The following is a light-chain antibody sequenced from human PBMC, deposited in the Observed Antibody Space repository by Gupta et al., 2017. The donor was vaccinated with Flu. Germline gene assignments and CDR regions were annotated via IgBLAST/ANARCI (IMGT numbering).Light chain of an antibody. CDR2: KAS. CDR1: QTISNW. Sequence: DIQITQSPSTLSASVGDRVTITCRASQTISNWLAWYQQKTGKAPKLLIYKASSLQSGVPLRFSGSGSGTEFTLTISSLQPDDFATYYCQQYNGTFGQGTKVEIK. CDR3: QQYNGT. J-gene: IGKJ1*01. V-gene: IGKV1-5*03.